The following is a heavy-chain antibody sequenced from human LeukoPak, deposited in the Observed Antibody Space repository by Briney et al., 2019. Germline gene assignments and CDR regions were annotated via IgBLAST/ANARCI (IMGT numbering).Heavy chain of an antibody. CDR1: GVTFSSYW. Sequence: GGSLRLSCAASGVTFSSYWMTWVRQAPGKGLEWVANINQDGSEKYYVDSVKGRFTVSRDNAKNSLFLQMNSLRAEDTAIYYCARDSRRAVAALFDYWGQGTLVTVSS. J-gene: IGHJ4*02. CDR3: ARDSRRAVAALFDY. CDR2: INQDGSEK. D-gene: IGHD6-19*01. V-gene: IGHV3-7*01.